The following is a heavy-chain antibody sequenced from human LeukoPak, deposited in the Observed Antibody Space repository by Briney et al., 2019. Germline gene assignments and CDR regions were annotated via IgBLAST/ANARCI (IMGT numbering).Heavy chain of an antibody. CDR1: GYSFTSYW. D-gene: IGHD3-3*01. J-gene: IGHJ3*02. CDR3: ARRTYYDFWSGYSNGANDASDI. Sequence: GESLKISCKGSGYSFTSYWIGWVRQMPGKGLEWMGIIYPGDSDTRYSPSFQGQVTISADKSISTAYLQWSSLKASDTAMYYCARRTYYDFWSGYSNGANDASDIWGQGTMVTVSS. CDR2: IYPGDSDT. V-gene: IGHV5-51*01.